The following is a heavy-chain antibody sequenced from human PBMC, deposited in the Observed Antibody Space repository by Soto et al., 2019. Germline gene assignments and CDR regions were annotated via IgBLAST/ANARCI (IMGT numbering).Heavy chain of an antibody. CDR3: ASMITFGGVIPG. J-gene: IGHJ4*02. V-gene: IGHV4-31*03. Sequence: PSETLSLTCTVSGGSLSSGVYYWSWIRQHPGKGLEWIGYIYYSGSTYYNPSLKSRVTISVDTSKNQFSLKLSSVTAADTAVYYCASMITFGGVIPGWGQGTLVTVSS. CDR2: IYYSGST. CDR1: GGSLSSGVYY. D-gene: IGHD3-16*02.